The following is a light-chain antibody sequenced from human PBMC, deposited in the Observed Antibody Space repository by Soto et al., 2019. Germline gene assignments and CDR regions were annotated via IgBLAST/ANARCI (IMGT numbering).Light chain of an antibody. CDR1: QPVDSW. Sequence: IPVSESPSSLSASVGDSVPLSCXTSQPVDSWMHWYQHHSGKPPKLLIYAASTLQDGVPSRFSGGGSGTDFSLIISGLQPDDVATYYCQHYNSYPETFGQGTKVDIK. V-gene: IGKV1-5*03. J-gene: IGKJ1*01. CDR2: AAS. CDR3: QHYNSYPET.